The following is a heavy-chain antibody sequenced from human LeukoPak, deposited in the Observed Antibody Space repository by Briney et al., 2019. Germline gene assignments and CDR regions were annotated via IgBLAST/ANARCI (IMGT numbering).Heavy chain of an antibody. CDR3: ARGKAMVRGVMGSWFDP. J-gene: IGHJ5*02. CDR1: GYTFTSYD. Sequence: GASVKVSCKASGYTFTSYDFNWVRQATGQGLEWMGWMNPNSGNTGYAQKFQGRVTMTRNTSISTAYMELNSLRSEDTALYYCARGKAMVRGVMGSWFDPWGQGTLVTVSS. CDR2: MNPNSGNT. V-gene: IGHV1-8*01. D-gene: IGHD3-10*01.